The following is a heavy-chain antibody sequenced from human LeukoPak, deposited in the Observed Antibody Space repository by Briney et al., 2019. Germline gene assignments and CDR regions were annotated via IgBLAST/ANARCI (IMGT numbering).Heavy chain of an antibody. CDR2: IDPDGGST. CDR3: ASWAGETKNGLWSGPFDY. V-gene: IGHV1-46*01. CDR1: GYTFTRRF. Sequence: ASVKVSCKASGYTFTRRFLHWVRQAPGQGLEWMGIIDPDGGSTNYAQRFQGRLTRTRDTSTTTVYMELSSLRSEDTAVYYCASWAGETKNGLWSGPFDYWGQGTLVTVSS. J-gene: IGHJ4*02. D-gene: IGHD3-3*01.